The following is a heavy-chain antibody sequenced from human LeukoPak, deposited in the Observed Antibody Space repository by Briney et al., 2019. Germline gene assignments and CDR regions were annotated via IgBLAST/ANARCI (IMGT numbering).Heavy chain of an antibody. J-gene: IGHJ4*02. D-gene: IGHD3-10*01. CDR2: IYYSGST. V-gene: IGHV4-31*03. CDR3: ARGPAMVRGVDHFDY. Sequence: SQTLSLTCTVSGGSISSGGYYWSWIRQHPGKGLEWIGYIYYSGSTYYNPSLKSRVTISVDTSKNQFSLKLSSVTAADTAVYYCARGPAMVRGVDHFDYWGQGTLVTVSS. CDR1: GGSISSGGYY.